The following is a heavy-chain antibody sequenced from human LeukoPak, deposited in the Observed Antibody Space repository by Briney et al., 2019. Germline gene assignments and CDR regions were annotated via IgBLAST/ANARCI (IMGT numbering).Heavy chain of an antibody. CDR2: ISSNGGST. J-gene: IGHJ4*02. CDR3: ARVSYWEHFFDH. V-gene: IGHV3-64*04. CDR1: GFTFSTYA. Sequence: GGSLRLSCSASGFTFSTYAMHWVRQAPGKGLEYVSAISSNGGSTYYADSVKGRFTISRDNSKNTLYLQMNSLRAEDTAVYYCARVSYWEHFFDHWGQGTLVTVSS. D-gene: IGHD1-26*01.